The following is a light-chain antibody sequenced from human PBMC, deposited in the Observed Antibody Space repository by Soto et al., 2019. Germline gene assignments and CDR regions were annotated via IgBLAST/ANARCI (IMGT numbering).Light chain of an antibody. Sequence: QSALTQPPSASGSPGQSVTISCTGTSSDVGGYNYVSWYQQYPGRAPKLMIYEVTKRPSGVPDCFSGSKSGNTASLTVSGLQAEDEADYYCSSYAASNNFYFVFGGGTK. CDR2: EVT. CDR1: SSDVGGYNY. V-gene: IGLV2-8*01. CDR3: SSYAASNNFYFV. J-gene: IGLJ3*02.